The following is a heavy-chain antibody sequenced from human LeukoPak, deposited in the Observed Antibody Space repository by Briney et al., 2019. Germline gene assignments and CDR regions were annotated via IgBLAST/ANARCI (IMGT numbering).Heavy chain of an antibody. J-gene: IGHJ4*02. CDR1: GFSFNSYT. V-gene: IGHV3-23*01. D-gene: IGHD4-23*01. Sequence: GGSLRLSCAASGFSFNSYTMSWVRQAPGKGLEWVSGISGSGGSAYYADSVKGRFTISRDNSKNTLYLQMGSLRAEDMAVYYCAGGRSDYGGNFDYWGQGTLVTVSS. CDR3: AGGRSDYGGNFDY. CDR2: ISGSGGSA.